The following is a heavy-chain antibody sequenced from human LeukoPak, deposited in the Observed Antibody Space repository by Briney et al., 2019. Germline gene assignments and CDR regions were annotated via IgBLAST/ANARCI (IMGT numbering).Heavy chain of an antibody. CDR2: IGTGGDT. V-gene: IGHV3-13*01. CDR3: ASSPAYSSSWYAIDN. J-gene: IGHJ4*02. D-gene: IGHD6-13*01. CDR1: GFTFSNYD. Sequence: VGSLRLSSAASGFTFSNYDMHWVRHAAGKGVEWVSAIGTGGDTYYPGSVKGRFTISRENAKNSLYLQMNRLSAGDTAVYYCASSPAYSSSWYAIDNWGQGTLVTVSS.